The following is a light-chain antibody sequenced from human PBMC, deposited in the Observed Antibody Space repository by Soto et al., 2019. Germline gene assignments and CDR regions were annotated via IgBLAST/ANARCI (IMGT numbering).Light chain of an antibody. CDR1: QSLISRY. V-gene: IGKV3-20*01. CDR3: QQYSSSPPT. J-gene: IGKJ4*02. CDR2: GAS. Sequence: EIVLTQSPGTLSLSPGDRATLSCRASQSLISRYLAWYRQKPGQAPRLLIYGASNRGTGIPYRFSGSGSGTDFTLTLSRLEPDDFAVYYCQQYSSSPPTFGGGTKLEIK.